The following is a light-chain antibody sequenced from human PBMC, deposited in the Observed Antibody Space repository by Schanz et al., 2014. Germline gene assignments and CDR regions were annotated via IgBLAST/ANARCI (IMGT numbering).Light chain of an antibody. Sequence: EVVLTQSPGTLSLSPGERATLSCRASQSVRSSSLVWYQQKPGQAPRLLIYGASTRATGIPDRFSGSGSGADFTLIISRLEPEDFAVYYCQHYSMSPLFGQGT. CDR3: QHYSMSPL. V-gene: IGKV3-20*01. CDR1: QSVRSSS. J-gene: IGKJ1*01. CDR2: GAS.